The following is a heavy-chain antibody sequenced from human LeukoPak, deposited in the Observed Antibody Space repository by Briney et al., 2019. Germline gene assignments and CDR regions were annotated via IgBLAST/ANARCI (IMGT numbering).Heavy chain of an antibody. V-gene: IGHV4-39*07. CDR3: ARVVESLWFGELWHVFDY. J-gene: IGHJ4*02. D-gene: IGHD3-10*01. Sequence: SETLSLTCTVSGGSISSSSYYWGWIRQPPGKGLEWIGSIYYSGSTCYNPSLKSRVTISVDTSKNQFSLKLSSVTAADTAVYYCARVVESLWFGELWHVFDYWGQGTLVTVSS. CDR2: IYYSGST. CDR1: GGSISSSSYY.